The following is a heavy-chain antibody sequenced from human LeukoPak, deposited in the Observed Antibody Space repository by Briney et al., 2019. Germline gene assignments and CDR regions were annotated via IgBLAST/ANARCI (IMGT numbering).Heavy chain of an antibody. D-gene: IGHD3-16*01. CDR2: MYYSGST. Sequence: ASETLSLTCTVSGGSISSYYWSWIRQPPGKGLEWIGYMYYSGSTNYNPSLKSRVTISVDTSKNQFSLKLSSVTAADTAVYYCARGHSGRGGLDPWGQGTLVTVSS. J-gene: IGHJ5*02. CDR1: GGSISSYY. CDR3: ARGHSGRGGLDP. V-gene: IGHV4-59*01.